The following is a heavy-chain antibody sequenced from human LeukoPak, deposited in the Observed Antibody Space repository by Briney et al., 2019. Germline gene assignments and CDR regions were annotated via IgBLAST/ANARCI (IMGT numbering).Heavy chain of an antibody. CDR3: AKSRIAVATAVGWFDP. Sequence: PGGSLRLSCAASGFTFSSYAMSWVRQAPGKGLEWVSAISGSGGSTYYAGSVKGRFTISRDNSKNTLYLQMNSLRAEDTAVYYCAKSRIAVATAVGWFDPWGQGTLVTVSS. D-gene: IGHD6-19*01. CDR1: GFTFSSYA. V-gene: IGHV3-23*01. CDR2: ISGSGGST. J-gene: IGHJ5*02.